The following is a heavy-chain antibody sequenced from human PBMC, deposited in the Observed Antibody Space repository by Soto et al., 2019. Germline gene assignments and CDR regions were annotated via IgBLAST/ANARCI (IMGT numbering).Heavy chain of an antibody. J-gene: IGHJ4*02. CDR2: VIPIVCQS. D-gene: IGHD6-6*01. CDR3: ARVGGIGAPPGTDY. Sequence: QVQLVQSGAEVKKPGSSVKVSCKASGGIVSSYAISWLRQATGQGLEWMGAVIPIVCQSYYAQDLQDRVSLTADESTITTYMELSSLRSEDTSVYFCARVGGIGAPPGTDYWGQGTLVTVSS. CDR1: GGIVSSYA. V-gene: IGHV1-69*01.